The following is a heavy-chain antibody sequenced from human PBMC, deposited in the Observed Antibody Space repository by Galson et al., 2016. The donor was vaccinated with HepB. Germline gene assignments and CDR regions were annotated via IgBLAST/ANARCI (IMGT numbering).Heavy chain of an antibody. CDR2: ISGSGATT. CDR1: GFTFSSYA. V-gene: IGHV3-23*01. J-gene: IGHJ5*02. CDR3: AKGGQWLLRGPGWFDP. D-gene: IGHD6-19*01. Sequence: SLRLSCAASGFTFSSYAMSWVRQAPGKGLEWVSTISGSGATTYVADSVKGRFTMSRDNSKNPLYLQMNSLGVEDTAIYYCAKGGQWLLRGPGWFDPGGQGTLVSVSS.